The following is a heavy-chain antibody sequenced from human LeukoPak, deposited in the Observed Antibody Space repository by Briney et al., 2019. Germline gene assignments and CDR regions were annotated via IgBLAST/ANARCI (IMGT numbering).Heavy chain of an antibody. CDR2: INPNSGGT. CDR3: ARSPSGWYGDY. D-gene: IGHD6-19*01. V-gene: IGHV1-2*06. J-gene: IGHJ4*02. CDR1: GYTFTDYY. Sequence: ATVKISCKVSGYTFTDYYMHWVRQAPGQGLEWMGRINPNSGGTSSARKFQGRVTVTRDTSISTVYMELSRLTSDDTAVYYCARSPSGWYGDYWGQGTLVTVSS.